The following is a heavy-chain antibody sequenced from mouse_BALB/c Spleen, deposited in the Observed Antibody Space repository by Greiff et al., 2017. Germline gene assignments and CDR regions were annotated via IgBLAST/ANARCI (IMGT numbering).Heavy chain of an antibody. CDR3: EKSATVVDYAMDY. CDR1: GYAFTNYW. J-gene: IGHJ4*01. Sequence: QVQLQQSGAELVRPGTSVKVSCKASGYAFTNYWIEWVKQRPGQGLEWIGVINPGSGGTNYNEKFKGKATLTADKSSSTAYMQLSSLTSDDSAVYFCEKSATVVDYAMDYWGQGTSVTVSS. CDR2: INPGSGGT. V-gene: IGHV1-54*01. D-gene: IGHD1-1*01.